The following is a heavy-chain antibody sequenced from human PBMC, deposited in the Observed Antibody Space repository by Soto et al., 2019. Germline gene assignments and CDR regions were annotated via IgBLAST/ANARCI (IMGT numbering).Heavy chain of an antibody. CDR1: GFTVSSNY. CDR3: ARDVKVGDPPLSYYYMDV. CDR2: IYSGGSI. Sequence: GGSLRLSCAASGFTVSSNYMSWVRQAPGKGLEWVSVIYSGGSIYYADSVKGRFTISSHNSNNTLYLQMNSLRAEDTAVYYCARDVKVGDPPLSYYYMDVWGKGTTVTVSS. J-gene: IGHJ6*03. D-gene: IGHD4-17*01. V-gene: IGHV3-53*04.